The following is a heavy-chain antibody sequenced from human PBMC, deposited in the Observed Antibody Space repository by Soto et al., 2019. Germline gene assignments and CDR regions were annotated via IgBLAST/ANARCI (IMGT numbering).Heavy chain of an antibody. V-gene: IGHV3-7*04. CDR2: INPDGSGE. D-gene: IGHD1-26*01. Sequence: GGSLRLSCAASGFNFGGSWMTWVRQALGKGLEWLAKINPDGSGEYYVDSVKGRFTISRDNAKSSLFFQMHSLRDEDMAVYFCAREHYFGLDYWGQGTLVTVSS. J-gene: IGHJ4*02. CDR3: AREHYFGLDY. CDR1: GFNFGGSW.